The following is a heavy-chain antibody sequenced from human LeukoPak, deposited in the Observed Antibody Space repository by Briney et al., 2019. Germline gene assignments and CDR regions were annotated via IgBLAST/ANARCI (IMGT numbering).Heavy chain of an antibody. V-gene: IGHV3-64*01. D-gene: IGHD3-22*01. Sequence: GGSLRLSCAASGFTFSSYAMHWVRQAPGKGLEYVSAISSNGCSTYYANSVKGRFTISRDNSKNTLYLQMGSLRAEDMAVYYCARGGGDSSGYYQREYYFDYWGQGTLVTVSS. J-gene: IGHJ4*02. CDR1: GFTFSSYA. CDR3: ARGGGDSSGYYQREYYFDY. CDR2: ISSNGCST.